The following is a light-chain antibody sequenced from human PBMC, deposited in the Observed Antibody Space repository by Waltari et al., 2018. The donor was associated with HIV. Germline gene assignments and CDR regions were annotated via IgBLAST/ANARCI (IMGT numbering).Light chain of an antibody. CDR3: QQYYSYPPT. J-gene: IGKJ1*01. V-gene: IGKV1-8*01. CDR1: QGISSY. CDR2: AAS. Sequence: RMTQSPSSFSASTGDRVTITCRASQGISSYLAWYQQKPGKAPKLLIYAASTLQSGVPSRFSGSGSGTDFTLTISCLQSEDFATYYCQQYYSYPPTFGQGTKVEIK.